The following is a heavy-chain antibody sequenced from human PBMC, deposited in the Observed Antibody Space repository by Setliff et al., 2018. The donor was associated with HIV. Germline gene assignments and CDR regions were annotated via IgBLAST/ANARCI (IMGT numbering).Heavy chain of an antibody. Sequence: ETLSLTCTVSVGSFSSYYWSWIRQPPGKGLEWIGYIYTSGSTNYNPSLKSRVTISVDTSKNQFSLKLSSVTAADTAVYYCARGLSFYDPGGFDYWGQGTLVTVSS. D-gene: IGHD3-22*01. CDR3: ARGLSFYDPGGFDY. CDR1: VGSFSSYY. J-gene: IGHJ4*02. V-gene: IGHV4-4*09. CDR2: IYTSGST.